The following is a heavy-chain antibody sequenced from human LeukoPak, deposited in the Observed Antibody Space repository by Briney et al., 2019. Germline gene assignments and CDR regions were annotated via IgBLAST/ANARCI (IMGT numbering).Heavy chain of an antibody. V-gene: IGHV4-59*01. D-gene: IGHD2-15*01. CDR3: ARGGFESCSAGSCLLGNY. CDR2: IYYIGTT. CDR1: RGSISPYY. Sequence: SGTLSLTCTVSRGSISPYYWSWIRQSPGKGLEWIGYIYYIGTTNYNPSLQSRVTMSVDTSTNQFTLNLASVTAADTAVYYCARGGFESCSAGSCLLGNYWGQGILVAVSS. J-gene: IGHJ4*02.